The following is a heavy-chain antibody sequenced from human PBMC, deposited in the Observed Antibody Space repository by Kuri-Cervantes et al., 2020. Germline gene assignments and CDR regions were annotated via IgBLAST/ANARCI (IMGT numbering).Heavy chain of an antibody. J-gene: IGHJ4*02. V-gene: IGHV1-2*02. Sequence: ASVKVSCKASGYTFTGYYMHWVRQAPGQGLEWMGWIHPNSGGTNYAQKFQGRVTMTRDTSISTAYMELSRLRSDDTAVYYCARAVAAPYYFDYWGQGTLVTVSS. CDR1: GYTFTGYY. D-gene: IGHD6-19*01. CDR2: IHPNSGGT. CDR3: ARAVAAPYYFDY.